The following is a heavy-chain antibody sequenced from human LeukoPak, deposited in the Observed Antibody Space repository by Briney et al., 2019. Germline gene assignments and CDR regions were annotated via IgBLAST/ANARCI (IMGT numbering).Heavy chain of an antibody. CDR1: GGSFSGYY. V-gene: IGHV4-34*01. CDR3: ARASYYDFWSGYYTVDY. Sequence: SGTLSLTCAVYGGSFSGYYWSWIRQPPGKGLEWIGEINHSGSTNYNPSLKSRVTISVDTSKNQFSLKLSSVTAADTAVYYCARASYYDFWSGYYTVDYWGQGTLVTVSS. J-gene: IGHJ4*02. CDR2: INHSGST. D-gene: IGHD3-3*01.